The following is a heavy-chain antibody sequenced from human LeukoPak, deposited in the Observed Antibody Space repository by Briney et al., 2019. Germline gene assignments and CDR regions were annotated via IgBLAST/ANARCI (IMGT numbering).Heavy chain of an antibody. Sequence: SETLSLTCTVSGGSISSSSYYWGWIRQPSGKGLEWIGSIYYGGSTYYNPSLKSRVTISVDTSKNQFSLKLSSVTAADTAVYYCARGEYGDFFDYWGQGTLVTVSS. CDR3: ARGEYGDFFDY. J-gene: IGHJ4*02. CDR1: GGSISSSSYY. CDR2: IYYGGST. V-gene: IGHV4-39*07. D-gene: IGHD4-17*01.